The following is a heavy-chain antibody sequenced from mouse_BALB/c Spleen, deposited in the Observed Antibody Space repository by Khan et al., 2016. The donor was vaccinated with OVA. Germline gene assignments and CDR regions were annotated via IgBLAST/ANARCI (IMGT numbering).Heavy chain of an antibody. CDR3: ARPPYYSYTLDH. Sequence: QIQLVQSGPELKKPGETVKISCKASGYSFTNYGMNWVKPSPGKDLKWMGWITTYTGKPTYADDFKGRFAFSLETSASTASLQINNLKTADTATYFCARPPYYSYTLDHWSQGTSVTVSS. CDR2: ITTYTGKP. D-gene: IGHD2-10*01. J-gene: IGHJ4*01. CDR1: GYSFTNYG. V-gene: IGHV9-3-1*01.